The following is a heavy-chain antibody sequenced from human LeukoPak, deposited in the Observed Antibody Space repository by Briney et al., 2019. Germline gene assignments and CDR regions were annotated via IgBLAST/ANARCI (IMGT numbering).Heavy chain of an antibody. V-gene: IGHV1-2*02. Sequence: ASVKVSCKASGYSFTGYYMHWVRQAPGQGLEWMEWINPNSGDTNFAQKFQGRVTMTKDTSTSTVYMEVSRLRSDDTAVFYCARGNYDSSDFQYFQHWGQGTLVTVSS. CDR2: INPNSGDT. CDR3: ARGNYDSSDFQYFQH. D-gene: IGHD3-22*01. CDR1: GYSFTGYY. J-gene: IGHJ1*01.